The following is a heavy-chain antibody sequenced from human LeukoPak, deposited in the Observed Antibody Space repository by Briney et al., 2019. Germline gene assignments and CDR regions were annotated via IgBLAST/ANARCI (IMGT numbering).Heavy chain of an antibody. CDR3: AREGTIFGVVIIDFWYFDL. Sequence: RSSETLSLTCTVSGGSISSSSYYWSWIRQPAGKGLEWIGRIYTSGSTNYNPSLKSRVTISVDTSNNQFSLKLSSVTAADTAVYYCAREGTIFGVVIIDFWYFDLWGRGTLVTVSS. D-gene: IGHD3-3*01. V-gene: IGHV4-61*02. CDR2: IYTSGST. J-gene: IGHJ2*01. CDR1: GGSISSSSYY.